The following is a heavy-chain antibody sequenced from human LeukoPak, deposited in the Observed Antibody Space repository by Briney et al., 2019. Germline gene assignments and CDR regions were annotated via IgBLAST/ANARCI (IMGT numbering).Heavy chain of an antibody. CDR1: GGSISSSNW. V-gene: IGHV4-4*02. Sequence: SGTLSLTCAVSGGSISSSNWWSWVRQPPGKGLEWIGEIYHSGSTNYNPSLKSRVTISVDKSKNQFSLKVISVTAADTAMYYCARDSKSTADAFDIWGQGTMVTVSP. D-gene: IGHD5/OR15-5a*01. CDR3: ARDSKSTADAFDI. CDR2: IYHSGST. J-gene: IGHJ3*02.